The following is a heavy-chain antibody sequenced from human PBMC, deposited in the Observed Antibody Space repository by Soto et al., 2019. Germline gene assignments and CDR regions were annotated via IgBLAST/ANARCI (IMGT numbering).Heavy chain of an antibody. CDR3: ARVAAYYDILTGSFDY. Sequence: QVQLVQSGAEVKKPGASVKVSCKASGYTFTSYGISCVRQAPGQGLEWMGWISAYNGNTNYAQKLQGRVTMTTDTSTSTAYMELRSLRSDDTAVYYCARVAAYYDILTGSFDYWGQGTLVTVSS. CDR2: ISAYNGNT. J-gene: IGHJ4*02. CDR1: GYTFTSYG. V-gene: IGHV1-18*01. D-gene: IGHD3-9*01.